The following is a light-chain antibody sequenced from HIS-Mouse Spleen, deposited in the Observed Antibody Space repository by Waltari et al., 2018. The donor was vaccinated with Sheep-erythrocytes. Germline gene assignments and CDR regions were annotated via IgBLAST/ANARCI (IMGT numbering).Light chain of an antibody. Sequence: EIQMTQSPSSLSASVGDRVTITCQASQDISNYLNWYHQKPGKAPKLLIYDASNLETGVPSRFSGSGSGTDFTFTINSLQPEDIATYYCQQYDNLPYTFGQGTKLEIK. CDR1: QDISNY. J-gene: IGKJ2*01. CDR3: QQYDNLPYT. CDR2: DAS. V-gene: IGKV1-33*01.